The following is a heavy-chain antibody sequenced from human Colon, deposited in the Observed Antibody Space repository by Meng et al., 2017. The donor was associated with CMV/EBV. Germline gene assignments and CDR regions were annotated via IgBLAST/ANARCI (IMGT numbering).Heavy chain of an antibody. Sequence: GESLKISCAASGFTFSDYWMTWVRQAPGKGLEWVANIRQDASEKFYADSVKGRFTISRDNAKSSLYLQMNSLRGEDTAVYYCAKGRYVFGGRNGMDVWGQGTTVTVSS. CDR1: GFTFSDYW. CDR3: AKGRYVFGGRNGMDV. V-gene: IGHV3-7*01. J-gene: IGHJ6*02. CDR2: IRQDASEK. D-gene: IGHD3-16*01.